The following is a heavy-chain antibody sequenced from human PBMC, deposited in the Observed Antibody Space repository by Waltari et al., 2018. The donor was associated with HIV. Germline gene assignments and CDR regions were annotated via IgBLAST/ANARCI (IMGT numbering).Heavy chain of an antibody. J-gene: IGHJ5*02. CDR1: GYRITSHA. Sequence: QVQLVQSGSELKKPGASVRVSCKASGYRITSHAINWVRKAPGQGLEWMGWINTDTGNPTYAPGFTGRFVFSVDSTVRTAYLQISSLMVDDTAVYYCARTLVSSGLVRFDPWGQGTLVTVSS. CDR2: INTDTGNP. V-gene: IGHV7-4-1*02. CDR3: ARTLVSSGLVRFDP. D-gene: IGHD6-6*01.